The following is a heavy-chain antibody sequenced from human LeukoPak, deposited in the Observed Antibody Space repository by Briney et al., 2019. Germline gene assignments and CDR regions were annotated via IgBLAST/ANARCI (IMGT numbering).Heavy chain of an antibody. Sequence: SGAPALTWTGSGGSISNSRYYWGWVPQPPGKGLEWIWGIYYSGSTYYNPSLKSRVTISVDTSKNQFSLKLSSVTAADTAVYYCAGLPAADYYYYMDVWGKGTTVTVSS. CDR2: IYYSGST. J-gene: IGHJ6*03. CDR1: GGSISNSRYY. D-gene: IGHD2-2*01. V-gene: IGHV4-39*05. CDR3: AGLPAADYYYYMDV.